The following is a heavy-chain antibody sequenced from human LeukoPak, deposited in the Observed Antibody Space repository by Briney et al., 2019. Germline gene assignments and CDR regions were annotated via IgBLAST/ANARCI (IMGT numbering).Heavy chain of an antibody. CDR2: IYYSGST. D-gene: IGHD7-27*01. J-gene: IGHJ4*02. CDR3: ARWNWGPFDS. CDR1: GGSISSGGYS. Sequence: TSETLSLTCAVSGGSISSGGYSWSWIRQPPGKGLEWIGYIYYSGSTNYNPSLKSRVTISLDTSKKQFSLNLSSVTAADTAVYYCARWNWGPFDSWGRGTQVTVSS. V-gene: IGHV4-61*08.